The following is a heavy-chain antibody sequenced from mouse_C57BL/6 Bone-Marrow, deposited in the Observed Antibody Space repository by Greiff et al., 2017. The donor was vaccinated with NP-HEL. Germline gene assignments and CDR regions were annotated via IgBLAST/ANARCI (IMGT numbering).Heavy chain of an antibody. D-gene: IGHD2-3*01. J-gene: IGHJ3*01. CDR1: GYTFTSYW. CDR3: ARLGDGLY. V-gene: IGHV1-69*01. CDR2: IDPSDSYT. Sequence: VQLQQPGAELVMPGASVKLSCKASGYTFTSYWMHWVKQRPGQGLEWIGEIDPSDSYTNYNQKFKGRSTLTVDKSSSTAYMQLSSLTSEDSAVYYCARLGDGLYWGQGTLVTVSA.